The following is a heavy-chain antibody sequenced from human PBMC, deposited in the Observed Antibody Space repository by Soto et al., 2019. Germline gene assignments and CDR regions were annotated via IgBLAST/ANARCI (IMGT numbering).Heavy chain of an antibody. CDR2: INQSGST. D-gene: IGHD2-21*01. CDR1: GGSFSGYY. Sequence: SETLSLTCAVSGGSFSGYYWSWLRQPPGKGLEWIGEINQSGSTNYNPSLMSRVTISVDKSKNQFSLKLTSVTAADSALYYCARGAIFYYYYMDVWGKGTTVTVSS. CDR3: ARGAIFYYYYMDV. J-gene: IGHJ6*03. V-gene: IGHV4-34*01.